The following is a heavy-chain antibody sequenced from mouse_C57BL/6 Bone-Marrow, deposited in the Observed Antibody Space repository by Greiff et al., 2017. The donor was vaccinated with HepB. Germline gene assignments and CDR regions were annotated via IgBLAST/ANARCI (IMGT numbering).Heavy chain of an antibody. CDR2: INPSSGYT. CDR1: GYTFTSYT. J-gene: IGHJ2*01. V-gene: IGHV1-4*01. CDR3: ARFTTVVGGDY. D-gene: IGHD1-1*01. Sequence: VMLVESGAELARPGASVKMSRKASGYTFTSYTMHWVKQRPGQGLEWIGYINPSSGYTKYNQKFKDKATLTADKSSSTAYMQLSSLTSEDSAVYYCARFTTVVGGDYWGQGTTLTVSS.